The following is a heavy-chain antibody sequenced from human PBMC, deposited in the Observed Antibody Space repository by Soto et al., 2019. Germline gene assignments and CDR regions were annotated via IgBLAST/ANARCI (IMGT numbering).Heavy chain of an antibody. CDR3: ARSMTTVVTLDY. Sequence: QLQLQESGPGLVKPSETLSLTCTVSGGSISSSSYYWGWIRQPPGKGLEWIGSIYYSGSTYYNPSLKSRVTISVDTSKHQFSLKLSSVTAADPAVYYCARSMTTVVTLDYWGQGTLVTVSS. D-gene: IGHD4-17*01. J-gene: IGHJ4*02. CDR1: GGSISSSSYY. V-gene: IGHV4-39*01. CDR2: IYYSGST.